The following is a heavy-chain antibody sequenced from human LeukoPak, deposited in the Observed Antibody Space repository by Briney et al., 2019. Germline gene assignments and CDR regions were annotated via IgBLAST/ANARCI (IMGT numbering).Heavy chain of an antibody. CDR3: ARDGAAAGTRDFDY. D-gene: IGHD6-13*01. V-gene: IGHV3-48*03. CDR1: GFTFSSYE. CDR2: ISSSGSTI. J-gene: IGHJ4*02. Sequence: QSGGSLRLSCAASGFTFSSYEMNWVRQAPGKGLEWVSYISSSGSTIYYADSVKGRFTISRDNAKNSLYLQMNSLRAEDTAVYYCARDGAAAGTRDFDYWGQGTLVTVSS.